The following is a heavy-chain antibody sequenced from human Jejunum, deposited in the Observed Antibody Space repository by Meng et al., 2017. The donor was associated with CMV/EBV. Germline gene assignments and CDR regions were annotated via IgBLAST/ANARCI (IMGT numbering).Heavy chain of an antibody. D-gene: IGHD2/OR15-2a*01. J-gene: IGHJ4*02. CDR2: TGGGCGTT. CDR3: AAVGTTPE. V-gene: IGHV3-23*01. CDR1: GFTFSSYG. Sequence: PLWQLVVDWVEPWGSLSLSCVGSGFTFSSYGMTWFRQAPGKGLEWVSGTGGGCGTTYYADSVKGRFTISRDNSKNTLYLQMNSLRAEDTALYYCAAVGTTPEWGQGTLVTVSS.